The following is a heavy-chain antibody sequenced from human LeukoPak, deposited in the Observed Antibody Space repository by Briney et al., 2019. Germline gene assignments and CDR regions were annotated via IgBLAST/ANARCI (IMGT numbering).Heavy chain of an antibody. J-gene: IGHJ5*02. V-gene: IGHV4-59*08. D-gene: IGHD1-20*01. Sequence: SETLSLTCTVSGGSNYWSWLRQPPGKGLEWIAYIHYSGSPNYNPSLKSRVTISIDTSKNQFSLKLNSVTAADTAVYYCARHSNWSGGVDWFDPWGQEPRSPSPQ. CDR2: IHYSGSP. CDR1: GGSNY. CDR3: ARHSNWSGGVDWFDP.